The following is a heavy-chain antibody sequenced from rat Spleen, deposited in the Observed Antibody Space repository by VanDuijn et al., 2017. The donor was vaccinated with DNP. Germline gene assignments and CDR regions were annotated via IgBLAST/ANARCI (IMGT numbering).Heavy chain of an antibody. CDR1: GFSLSSYY. V-gene: IGHV2-65*01. J-gene: IGHJ4*01. D-gene: IGHD5-1*01. Sequence: QVQLKETGPGLVQPTQTLSITCTVSGFSLSSYYMQWVRQTPGKGLEWMGFIRSGGSTESNSEFKSRLSISRDTSKNQVFLKMNRLQTDDTAIYYCTRESWGYVMDAWGQGASVTVSS. CDR2: IRSGGST. CDR3: TRESWGYVMDA.